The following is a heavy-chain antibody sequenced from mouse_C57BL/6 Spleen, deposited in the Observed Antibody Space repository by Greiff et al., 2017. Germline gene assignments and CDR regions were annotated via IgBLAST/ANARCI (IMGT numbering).Heavy chain of an antibody. CDR2: IDPSDSET. CDR1: GYTFTSYW. V-gene: IGHV1-52*01. J-gene: IGHJ2*01. D-gene: IGHD1-1*01. Sequence: VQLQQPGAELVRPGSSVKLSCTASGYTFTSYWMHWVKQRPIPGIDWIGNIDPSDSETHSNQQFKDNDTLTVDKSSSTAYMQLSSLTSDDYAVYYCARGPVSYGYFDYWGQGTTLTVSS. CDR3: ARGPVSYGYFDY.